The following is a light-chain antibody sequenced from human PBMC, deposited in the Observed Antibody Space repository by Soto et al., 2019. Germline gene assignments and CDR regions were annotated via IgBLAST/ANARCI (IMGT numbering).Light chain of an antibody. CDR3: QQYSTFPVT. CDR1: QSINKW. V-gene: IGKV1-5*03. Sequence: DIQMTQSPSTLSASVGDRVTITCRASQSINKWLAWFQQRPGEAPKVLIYEAYNLERGVPSRFSGSGSGTEFTLTISSLQPDDFATYYCQQYSTFPVTFGQGTRLEIK. J-gene: IGKJ5*01. CDR2: EAY.